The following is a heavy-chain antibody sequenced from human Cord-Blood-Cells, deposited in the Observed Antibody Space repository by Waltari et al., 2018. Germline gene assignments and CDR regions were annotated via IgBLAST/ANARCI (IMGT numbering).Heavy chain of an antibody. CDR3: ARAGGDRPYWYFDL. CDR1: GGSISSGGYY. Sequence: QVQLQESGPGLVQPSQTLSLTCTVSGGSISSGGYYWRWIRQHPGKGLEWIGYIYYSGSTYYNPSLKSRVTISVDTSKNQFSLKLSSVTAADTAVYYCARAGGDRPYWYFDLWGRGTLVTVSS. D-gene: IGHD3-10*01. CDR2: IYYSGST. V-gene: IGHV4-31*03. J-gene: IGHJ2*01.